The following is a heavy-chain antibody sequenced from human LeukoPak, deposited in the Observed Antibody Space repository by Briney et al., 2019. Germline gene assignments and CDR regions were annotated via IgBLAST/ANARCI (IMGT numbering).Heavy chain of an antibody. Sequence: SQTLSLTCTVSGGSISSGSYYWSWIRQPAGKGLEWIGRVYSSGSTNYNPSLKSRVSISVDTSKNQFFLRLSSVTAADTAVYYCARYDSSGRIFDYWGQGTLVTVSS. CDR2: VYSSGST. CDR1: GGSISSGSYY. D-gene: IGHD3-22*01. CDR3: ARYDSSGRIFDY. V-gene: IGHV4-61*02. J-gene: IGHJ4*02.